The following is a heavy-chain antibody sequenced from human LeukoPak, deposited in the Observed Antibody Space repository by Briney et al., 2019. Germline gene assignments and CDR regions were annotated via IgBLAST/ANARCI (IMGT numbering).Heavy chain of an antibody. CDR1: GGSISSYY. CDR2: ISYSGST. J-gene: IGHJ3*02. Sequence: SETLSLTCTVSGGSISSYYWSWIRQPPGKGLEWIGYISYSGSTNYIPSLKSRVTISVDTSKNQFSLKLSSVTAADTAVYYCARSTYSSGHRSGLSAFDIWGQGTMVTVSS. D-gene: IGHD6-25*01. CDR3: ARSTYSSGHRSGLSAFDI. V-gene: IGHV4-59*12.